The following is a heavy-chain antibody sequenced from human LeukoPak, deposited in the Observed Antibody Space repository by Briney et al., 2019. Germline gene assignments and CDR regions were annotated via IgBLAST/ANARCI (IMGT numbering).Heavy chain of an antibody. J-gene: IGHJ5*02. CDR2: INPNSGGT. CDR3: ARGGSGSYFSWLDP. Sequence: ASVKVSCKASGYTFTGYYMHWVRQAPGQGLECMGWINPNSGGTNYAQKFQGRVTMTRDTSISTAYMELSRLRSAHTAVYYCARGGSGSYFSWLDPWGQGPLVTVSS. CDR1: GYTFTGYY. D-gene: IGHD3-10*01. V-gene: IGHV1-2*02.